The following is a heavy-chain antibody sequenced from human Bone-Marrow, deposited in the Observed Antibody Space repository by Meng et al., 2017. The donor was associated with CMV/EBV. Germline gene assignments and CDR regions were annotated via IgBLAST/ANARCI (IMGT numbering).Heavy chain of an antibody. Sequence: SGFTFSSYCMNWVRQAPGKGLEWVSSISSSSSYIYYADSVKGRFTISRDNAKNSLYLQMNSLRAEDTAVYYCARDPYSSSWYRGYFDYWGQGTLVTVSS. CDR2: ISSSSSYI. CDR3: ARDPYSSSWYRGYFDY. CDR1: GFTFSSYC. V-gene: IGHV3-21*01. J-gene: IGHJ4*02. D-gene: IGHD6-13*01.